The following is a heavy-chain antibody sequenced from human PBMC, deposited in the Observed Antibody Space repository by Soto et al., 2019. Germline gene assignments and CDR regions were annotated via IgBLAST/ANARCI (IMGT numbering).Heavy chain of an antibody. D-gene: IGHD3-22*01. CDR1: GFTFSSYA. Sequence: GGSLRLSCAASGFTFSSYAMSWVRQAPGKGLEWVSAISGSGGSTYYADSVKGRFTISRDNSKNTLYLQMSSLRAEDTAVYYCAKDPSRRYDSSGYYKDYWGQGTLVTVSS. CDR2: ISGSGGST. CDR3: AKDPSRRYDSSGYYKDY. V-gene: IGHV3-23*01. J-gene: IGHJ4*02.